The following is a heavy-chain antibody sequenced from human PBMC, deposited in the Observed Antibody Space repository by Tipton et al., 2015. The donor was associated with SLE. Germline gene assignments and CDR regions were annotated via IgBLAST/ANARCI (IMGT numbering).Heavy chain of an antibody. CDR1: GGSFSGYY. CDR2: INHRGST. J-gene: IGHJ4*02. V-gene: IGHV4-34*01. CDR3: AGCVGGSCYAY. Sequence: TLSLTCADYGGSFSGYYWSWIRQPPGKGLEWIGEINHRGSTNYNPSLKSRVTISVDRSKKQFSLKLRSVTAADTAVYYCAGCVGGSCYAYWGRGTPVTVSS. D-gene: IGHD2-15*01.